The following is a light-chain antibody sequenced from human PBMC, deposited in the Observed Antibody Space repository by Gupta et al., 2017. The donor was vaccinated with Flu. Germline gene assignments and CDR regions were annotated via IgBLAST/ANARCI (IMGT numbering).Light chain of an antibody. V-gene: IGKV1-17*01. Sequence: DIQMTQSPSSLSAPVGDRITITCRASQGIRDDLNWFQQKPGKAPKRLIYAASSLQIGVPSRFSGSGYGTEFTLTINSLQPEDFATYYCLQHNSDPYTFGQGTKLEIK. CDR3: LQHNSDPYT. J-gene: IGKJ2*01. CDR1: QGIRDD. CDR2: AAS.